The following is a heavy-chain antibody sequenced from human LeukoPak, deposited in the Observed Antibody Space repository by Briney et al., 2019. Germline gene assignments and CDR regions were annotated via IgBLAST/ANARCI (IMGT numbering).Heavy chain of an antibody. V-gene: IGHV4-34*01. D-gene: IGHD2-2*01. CDR1: GASFSGYY. J-gene: IGHJ6*04. CDR2: INHSGST. Sequence: SETLSLTCADYGASFSGYYWSWIRQPPGKGLEWIGEINHSGSTNYNPSLKSRVTISVDTSKNQFSLKLSSVTAADTAVYYCARGRLVVPAAMSEVYYYYYGMDVWGKGTTVTVSS. CDR3: ARGRLVVPAAMSEVYYYYYGMDV.